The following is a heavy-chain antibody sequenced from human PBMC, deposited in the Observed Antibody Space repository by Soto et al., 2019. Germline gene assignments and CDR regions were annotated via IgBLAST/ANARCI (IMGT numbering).Heavy chain of an antibody. J-gene: IGHJ6*02. CDR2: ISGSGGST. V-gene: IGHV3-23*01. D-gene: IGHD3-22*01. Sequence: QPGGSLRLSCAASGFTFSSYAMSWVRQAPGKGLEWVSAISGSGGSTYYADSVKGRFTISRDNSKNTLYLQMNSLRAEDTAVYYCAKDMYYYDSSGYDPTSIHYYGMDVWGQGTTVTVSS. CDR3: AKDMYYYDSSGYDPTSIHYYGMDV. CDR1: GFTFSSYA.